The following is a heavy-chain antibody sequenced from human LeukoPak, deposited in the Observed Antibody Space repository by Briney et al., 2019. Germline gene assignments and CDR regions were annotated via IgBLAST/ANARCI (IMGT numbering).Heavy chain of an antibody. CDR1: GGSFSGYY. CDR2: INHSGST. D-gene: IGHD3-10*01. V-gene: IGHV4-34*01. CDR3: ARVGGSGSYGRPYYFDY. J-gene: IGHJ4*02. Sequence: SETLSLTCAVYGGSFSGYYWSWIRQPPGKGLEWIGEINHSGSTNYNPSLKSRVTISVDTSKNQFSLKLSSVTAADTVVYYCARVGGSGSYGRPYYFDYWGQGTLVTVSS.